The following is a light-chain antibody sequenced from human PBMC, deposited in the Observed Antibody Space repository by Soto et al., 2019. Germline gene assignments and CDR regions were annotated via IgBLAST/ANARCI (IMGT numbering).Light chain of an antibody. Sequence: DIQMTQSPSTLPASVGDRVTITCRASQSIGSWLAWYQHKPGKAPKLLIYKASSLESGVPLRFSGSGSGTEFTLTISSLQRDDVATYDCQQYSTYSRTFGQGTKVDIK. J-gene: IGKJ1*01. CDR1: QSIGSW. CDR2: KAS. CDR3: QQYSTYSRT. V-gene: IGKV1-5*03.